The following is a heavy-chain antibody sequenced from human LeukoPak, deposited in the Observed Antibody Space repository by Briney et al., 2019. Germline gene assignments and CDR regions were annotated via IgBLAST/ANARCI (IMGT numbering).Heavy chain of an antibody. CDR3: ARGGPFTGTISTPRASDY. D-gene: IGHD1-7*01. CDR2: IYSGGSP. Sequence: PGGSLRLSCAASGFTFSDYGMHWVRQAPGKGLEWVSVIYSGGSPFYADSVKGRFTISRDISKNTVYLQMNSLRAEDTAVYHCARGGPFTGTISTPRASDYWGQGILVTVSS. CDR1: GFTFSDYG. V-gene: IGHV3-66*01. J-gene: IGHJ4*02.